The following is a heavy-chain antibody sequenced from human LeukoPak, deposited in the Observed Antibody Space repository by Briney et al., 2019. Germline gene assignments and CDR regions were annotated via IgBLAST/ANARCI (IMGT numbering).Heavy chain of an antibody. J-gene: IGHJ3*02. V-gene: IGHV4-59*01. CDR3: ARLAGNDAFDI. CDR2: IYYSGST. D-gene: IGHD6-19*01. CDR1: GGSISSYY. Sequence: SETLSLTCTVSGGSISSYYWSWIRQPPGKGLEWIGYIYYSGSTNYNPSLKSRVTISVDTSKNQFSQKLSSVTAADTAVYYCARLAGNDAFDIWGQGTMVTVSS.